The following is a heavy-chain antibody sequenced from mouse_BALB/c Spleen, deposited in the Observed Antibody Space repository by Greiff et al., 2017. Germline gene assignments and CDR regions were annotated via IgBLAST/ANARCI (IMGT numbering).Heavy chain of an antibody. V-gene: IGHV1-63*02. CDR2: IYPGGGYT. CDR3: ARAVRRGDYCAMDY. D-gene: IGHD2-14*01. CDR1: GYTFTNYW. J-gene: IGHJ4*01. Sequence: QVQLQQSGAELVRPGTSVKISCKASGYTFTNYWLGWVKQRPGHGLEWIGDIYPGGGYTNYNEKFKGKATLTADTSSSTAYMQLSSLTSEDSAVYFCARAVRRGDYCAMDYWGQGTSVTVSA.